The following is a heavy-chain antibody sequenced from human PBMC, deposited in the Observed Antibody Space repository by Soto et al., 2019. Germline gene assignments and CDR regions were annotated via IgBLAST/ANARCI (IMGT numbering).Heavy chain of an antibody. V-gene: IGHV3-23*01. J-gene: IGHJ3*02. CDR1: GFTFANYA. CDR3: AKAIEQHLVRHALDI. CDR2: IRDSGVDT. Sequence: EVQLLESGGGLVQTGGSLRLSCTASGFTFANYAMSWVRQAPGKGLEWPSVIRDSGVDTYYADSVKGRFTISRDNSKNTVYLQINSLRAEDTAIYYCAKAIEQHLVRHALDIWGQGTKVTVSS. D-gene: IGHD6-13*01.